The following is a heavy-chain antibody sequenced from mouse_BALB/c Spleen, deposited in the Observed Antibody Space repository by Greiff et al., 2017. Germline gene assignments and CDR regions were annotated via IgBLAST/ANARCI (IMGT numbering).Heavy chain of an antibody. Sequence: EVKLMESGPGLVKPSQSLSLTCTVTGYSITSDYAWNWIRQFPGNKLEWMGYISYSGSTSYNPSLKSRISITRDTSKNQFFLQLNSVTTEDTATYYCARDITTATSFAYWGQGTLVTVSA. D-gene: IGHD1-2*01. CDR3: ARDITTATSFAY. CDR2: ISYSGST. J-gene: IGHJ3*01. CDR1: GYSITSDYA. V-gene: IGHV3-2*02.